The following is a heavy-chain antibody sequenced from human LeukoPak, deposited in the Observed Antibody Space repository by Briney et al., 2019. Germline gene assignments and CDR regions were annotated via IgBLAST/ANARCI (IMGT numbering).Heavy chain of an antibody. V-gene: IGHV3-11*04. CDR2: ISSGGNTI. CDR3: ATASLYFDN. CDR1: GLTFSDSY. J-gene: IGHJ4*02. Sequence: GGSLRLSCAASGLTFSDSYMSSIRQAPGKGLEWVSYISSGGNTIKYADSVKGRFTISRDNVRNSLYLQMNSLRAEDTAVYYCATASLYFDNWGQGTLVTVSS.